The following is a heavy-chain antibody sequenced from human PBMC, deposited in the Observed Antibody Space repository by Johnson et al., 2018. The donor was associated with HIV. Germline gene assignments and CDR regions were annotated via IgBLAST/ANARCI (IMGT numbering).Heavy chain of an antibody. CDR3: ARDHLRCAFDI. J-gene: IGHJ3*02. V-gene: IGHV3-43*01. CDR2: ISWDGGST. D-gene: IGHD4-17*01. CDR1: GFTFDDYT. Sequence: VQLVESGGGVVRPGGSLRLSCAASGFTFDDYTMHWVRQAPGKGLEWVSLISWDGGSTYYADSVKGRFTISRDNSKNTLYLQMNSLRAEDTAVYYCARDHLRCAFDIWGQGTMVTVSS.